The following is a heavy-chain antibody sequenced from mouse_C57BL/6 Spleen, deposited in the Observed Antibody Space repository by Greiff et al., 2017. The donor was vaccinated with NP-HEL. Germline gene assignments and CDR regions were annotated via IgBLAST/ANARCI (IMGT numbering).Heavy chain of an antibody. J-gene: IGHJ1*03. CDR1: GYTFPGYW. CDR3: ARRITTVPHWYFDV. Sequence: VQLQQSGAELMKPGASVKLSCKATGYTFPGYWIEWVKPRPGPGLEWIGEILPGSGSTNSNEKFKGKATFTADTSSNTAYMQLSSLTTEDSAIYYCARRITTVPHWYFDVWGTGTTVTVSS. CDR2: ILPGSGST. D-gene: IGHD1-1*01. V-gene: IGHV1-9*01.